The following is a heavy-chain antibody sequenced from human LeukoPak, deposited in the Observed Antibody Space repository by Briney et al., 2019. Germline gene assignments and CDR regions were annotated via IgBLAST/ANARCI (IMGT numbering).Heavy chain of an antibody. CDR1: GGSISSYY. D-gene: IGHD5-12*01. Sequence: SETLSLTCTVSGGSISSYYWNWIRQSPTKGLEWIGYISYSGSTNYNPSLKSRVTISLDTSKNQFSLKVRSVTAADTAVYYCARGFDSKSTYFDYWGQGTLVTVSS. J-gene: IGHJ4*02. CDR2: ISYSGST. V-gene: IGHV4-59*01. CDR3: ARGFDSKSTYFDY.